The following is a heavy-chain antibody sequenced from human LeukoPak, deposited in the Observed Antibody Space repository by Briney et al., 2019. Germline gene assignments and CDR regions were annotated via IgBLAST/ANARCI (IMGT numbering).Heavy chain of an antibody. CDR1: GYTFISYD. V-gene: IGHV1-8*01. J-gene: IGHJ5*02. Sequence: ASVKVSCKASGYTFISYDINWVRQVTGQGLEWMGWMNPNSGNTGYAQKFQGRVTMTSNTSISTAYMELSSLRSADTAVYYCARDLQYSGSYYYHWFDPWGQGTLVTVSA. CDR2: MNPNSGNT. D-gene: IGHD1-26*01. CDR3: ARDLQYSGSYYYHWFDP.